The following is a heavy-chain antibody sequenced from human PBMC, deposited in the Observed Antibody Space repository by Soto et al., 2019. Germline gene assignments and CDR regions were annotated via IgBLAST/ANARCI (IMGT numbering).Heavy chain of an antibody. CDR2: SSATGAGT. J-gene: IGHJ4*02. V-gene: IGHV3-23*01. CDR3: AKDRRAGGNYGFYSDF. Sequence: HPGGSLRLSCAASGFTFSSYGMTWVRQAPGKGLEWVSFSSATGAGTYYADSVKGRFTISRDNSKNTLYLQMTSLRADDTAVYYCAKDRRAGGNYGFYSDFWGQGA. D-gene: IGHD1-7*01. CDR1: GFTFSSYG.